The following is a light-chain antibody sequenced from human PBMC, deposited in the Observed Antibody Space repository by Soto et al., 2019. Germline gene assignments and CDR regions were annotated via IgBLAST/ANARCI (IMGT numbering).Light chain of an antibody. Sequence: DIQMTQSPSSLSASVGARVTITCRASQSISSYLNWYQQKPGKAPKFLIFAASSLQSWVPSRFSGSGSETDFTLNISSLQPEDFATYYCKQSYSSPWPFGQGTKLDFK. J-gene: IGKJ1*01. CDR1: QSISSY. V-gene: IGKV1-39*01. CDR3: KQSYSSPWP. CDR2: AAS.